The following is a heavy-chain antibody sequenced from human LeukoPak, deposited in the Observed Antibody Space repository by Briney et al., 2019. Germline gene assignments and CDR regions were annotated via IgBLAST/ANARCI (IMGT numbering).Heavy chain of an antibody. CDR1: DGSISSNSYY. CDR2: ISYSGST. CDR3: ARDQIQLWLLDY. D-gene: IGHD5-18*01. J-gene: IGHJ4*02. V-gene: IGHV4-39*07. Sequence: SETLSLTCTVSDGSISSNSYYWGWIRQPPGKGLEWIGSISYSGSTYYNPSLKSRVTISVDTSKNQFSLKLSSVTAADTAVYYCARDQIQLWLLDYWGQGTLVTVSS.